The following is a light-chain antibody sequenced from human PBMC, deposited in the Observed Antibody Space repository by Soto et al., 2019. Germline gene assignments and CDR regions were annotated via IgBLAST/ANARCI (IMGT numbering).Light chain of an antibody. CDR1: QSILSGSTQKNY. V-gene: IGKV4-1*01. CDR3: HQYHRDPRT. Sequence: DIVMTQSPDSLALSLGERATINCKSSQSILSGSTQKNYLAWYQQKPGQPPKLLIHWASARESGVPDRFSGSGSETDFTLTISNVQAEDVAVYYCHQYHRDPRTFGQGTKLE. CDR2: WAS. J-gene: IGKJ2*01.